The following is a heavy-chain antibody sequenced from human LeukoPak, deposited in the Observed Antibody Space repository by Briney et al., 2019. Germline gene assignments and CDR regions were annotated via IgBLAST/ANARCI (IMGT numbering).Heavy chain of an antibody. V-gene: IGHV4-59*01. CDR3: ARVGGYSGYDSAHFDY. CDR2: IYYSGST. J-gene: IGHJ4*02. CDR1: GDSISSYY. D-gene: IGHD5-12*01. Sequence: PSETLSLTCTVSGDSISSYYWSWIRQPPGKGLEWIGYIYYSGSTNYNPSLKSRVTISVDTSKNQFSLKLSSVTAADTAVYYCARVGGYSGYDSAHFDYWGQGTLVTVSS.